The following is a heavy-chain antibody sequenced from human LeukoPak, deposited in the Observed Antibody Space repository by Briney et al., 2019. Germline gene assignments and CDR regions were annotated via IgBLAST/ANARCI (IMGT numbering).Heavy chain of an antibody. V-gene: IGHV3-9*03. CDR2: ISWDSSSV. CDR1: GFTFHDYA. D-gene: IGHD2-15*01. Sequence: PGGSLRLSCAASGFTFHDYAMSWVRQAPGKGLEWVSGISWDSSSVAYADSVKGRFTISRDNAKNSLYLQMNSLRAEDMALYYCAKDVGGPLADAFDIWGQGTMVTVSS. J-gene: IGHJ3*02. CDR3: AKDVGGPLADAFDI.